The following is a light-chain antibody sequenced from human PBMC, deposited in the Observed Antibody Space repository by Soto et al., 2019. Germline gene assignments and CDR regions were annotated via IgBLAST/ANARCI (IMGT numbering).Light chain of an antibody. J-gene: IGLJ2*01. CDR3: AAWDDSLNGQV. V-gene: IGLV1-44*01. CDR1: SSNIGSNT. Sequence: QSVLTQPPSASGTPGQRVTISCSGSSSNIGSNTVNWYQQLPGTAPKLLIYSNNQQPSGVPDRFSGSKSGTSASLAISGLQSEDEADYYCAAWDDSLNGQVFGGGTKLTVL. CDR2: SNN.